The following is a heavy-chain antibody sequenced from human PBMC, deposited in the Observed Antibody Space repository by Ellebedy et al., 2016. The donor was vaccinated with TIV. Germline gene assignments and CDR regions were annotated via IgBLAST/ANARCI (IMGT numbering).Heavy chain of an antibody. J-gene: IGHJ5*02. Sequence: ASVKVSCKASGYTFTSYYMHWVRQAPGQGLEWMGIINPSGGSTKYAQKFQGRVTMTRDTSTSTVYMELSSLRSEDTAMYYCAREGVPAAMYNWFDPWGQGTLVTVSS. CDR2: INPSGGST. CDR1: GYTFTSYY. D-gene: IGHD2-2*01. V-gene: IGHV1-46*01. CDR3: AREGVPAAMYNWFDP.